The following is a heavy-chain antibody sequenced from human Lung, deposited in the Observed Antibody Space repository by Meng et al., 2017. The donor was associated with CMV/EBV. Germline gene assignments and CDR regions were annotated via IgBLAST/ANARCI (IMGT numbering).Heavy chain of an antibody. J-gene: IGHJ4*02. V-gene: IGHV3-21*01. D-gene: IGHD3-3*01. CDR2: ISSSSSHL. CDR3: ARDQGLVFGEVIPYFDY. Sequence: GESLKISCAASGFPFERYGINWVRQAPGQGLEWVSSISSSSSHLHYADSVKGRFTISRDYATNSVFLQMNTLRVDDTALYYCARDQGLVFGEVIPYFDYWGQGTXVTVAS. CDR1: GFPFERYG.